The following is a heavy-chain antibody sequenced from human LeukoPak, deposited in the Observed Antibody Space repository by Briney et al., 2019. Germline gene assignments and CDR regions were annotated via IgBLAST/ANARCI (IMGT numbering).Heavy chain of an antibody. D-gene: IGHD2-15*01. CDR1: GYTFTSYG. Sequence: ASVKVSCKASGYTFTSYGISWVRQAPGQGLEWMGWISSYNGNTDYGQKLQDRVTMTTETSTSTANVELRSLRSENTVMYYCARRGYCSGGRCYSGAVWFDPWGQGTLVTVAS. CDR3: ARRGYCSGGRCYSGAVWFDP. J-gene: IGHJ5*02. CDR2: ISSYNGNT. V-gene: IGHV1-18*01.